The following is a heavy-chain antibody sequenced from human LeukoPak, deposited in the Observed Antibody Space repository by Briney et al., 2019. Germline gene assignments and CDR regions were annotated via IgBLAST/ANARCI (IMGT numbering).Heavy chain of an antibody. D-gene: IGHD1-26*01. V-gene: IGHV3-11*04. CDR2: ISSSGSTI. CDR1: GFTFSDYY. CDR3: ARDPWEPTNYFDY. Sequence: GGSLRLSCAASGFTFSDYYMSWIRQAPGKGLEWVSYISSSGSTIYYADSVKGRFTISRDKSKNTLYLQMSSLRAEDTAVYYCARDPWEPTNYFDYWGQGTLVTVSS. J-gene: IGHJ4*02.